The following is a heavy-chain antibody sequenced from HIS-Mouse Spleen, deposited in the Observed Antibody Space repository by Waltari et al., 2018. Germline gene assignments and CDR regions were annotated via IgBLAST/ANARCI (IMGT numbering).Heavy chain of an antibody. CDR3: ARLPRLRGSGSNSRFYFDY. CDR2: IYYSGST. V-gene: IGHV4-39*01. CDR1: GGSISRSSYY. J-gene: IGHJ4*02. Sequence: QLQLQESGPGLVKPSETLSLTCTVSGGSISRSSYYWGWIRQPPGKGLEGIGSIYYSGSTYYNPSLKSRVTISVDTSKNQFSLKLSSVTAADTAVYYCARLPRLRGSGSNSRFYFDYWGQGTLVTVSS. D-gene: IGHD3-10*01.